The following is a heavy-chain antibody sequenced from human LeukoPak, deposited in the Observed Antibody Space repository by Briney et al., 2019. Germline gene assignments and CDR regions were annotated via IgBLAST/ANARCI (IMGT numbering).Heavy chain of an antibody. CDR3: ATRYCSSTNCYAFDS. Sequence: GGSLRLSCAASGFSFSNYAMSWVRQAPGKGLEWVSAISGRGANTYYADSVKGRFTISRDNSKNTLYMQMNSLRAEDTAVYYCATRYCSSTNCYAFDSWGQGALVTVSS. V-gene: IGHV3-23*01. CDR2: ISGRGANT. D-gene: IGHD2-2*01. J-gene: IGHJ4*02. CDR1: GFSFSNYA.